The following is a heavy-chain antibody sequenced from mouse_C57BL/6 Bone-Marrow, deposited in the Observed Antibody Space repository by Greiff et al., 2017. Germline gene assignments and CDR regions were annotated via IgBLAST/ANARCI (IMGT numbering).Heavy chain of an antibody. CDR3: ARTSNSDY. V-gene: IGHV5-4*03. Sequence: EVMLVESGGGLVKPGVSLKLSCAASGFTFSSYAMSWVRQTPEKRLEWVATISDGGSYTYYPDNVKGRFTISRDNAKNNLYLQMSHLKSEDTAMYYCARTSNSDYWGQGTTLTVSS. J-gene: IGHJ2*01. CDR1: GFTFSSYA. D-gene: IGHD5-1*01. CDR2: ISDGGSYT.